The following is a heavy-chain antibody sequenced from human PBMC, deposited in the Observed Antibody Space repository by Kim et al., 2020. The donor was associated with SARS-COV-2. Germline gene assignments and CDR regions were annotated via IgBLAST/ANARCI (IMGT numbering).Heavy chain of an antibody. CDR1: GFTFSSYW. Sequence: GGSLRLSCAASGFTFSSYWMSWVRQAPGKGLEWVANIKQDGSEKYYVDSVKGRFTISRDNAKNSLYLQMNSLRAEDTAVYYCARDIAYYYDSSGYPNWYFDLWGRGTLFTVSS. CDR2: IKQDGSEK. CDR3: ARDIAYYYDSSGYPNWYFDL. J-gene: IGHJ2*01. V-gene: IGHV3-7*01. D-gene: IGHD3-22*01.